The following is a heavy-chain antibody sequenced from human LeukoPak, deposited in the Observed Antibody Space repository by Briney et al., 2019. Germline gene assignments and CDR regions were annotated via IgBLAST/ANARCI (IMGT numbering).Heavy chain of an antibody. D-gene: IGHD3-10*01. CDR3: ASGSYPQGAFDI. J-gene: IGHJ3*02. CDR2: IYYSGST. CDR1: GGSISSYY. Sequence: SETLSLTCTVSGGSISSYYWSWIRQPPGKGLEWIGYIYYSGSTNYIPSLKSRVTISVDTSKNQFSLKLSSVTAADTAVYYCASGSYPQGAFDIWGQGTMVTVSS. V-gene: IGHV4-59*08.